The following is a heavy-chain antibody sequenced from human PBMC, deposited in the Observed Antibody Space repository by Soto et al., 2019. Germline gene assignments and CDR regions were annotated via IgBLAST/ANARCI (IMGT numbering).Heavy chain of an antibody. Sequence: SVKVSCKASGGTFSSYAISWVRQAPGQGLEWMGGIIPIFGTANYAQKFQGRVTITADESTSTAYMELSSLRSEDTAVYYCARDPNLTIFGVVISYYYYGMDVWGQGTTVTVSS. CDR2: IIPIFGTA. CDR3: ARDPNLTIFGVVISYYYYGMDV. V-gene: IGHV1-69*13. CDR1: GGTFSSYA. D-gene: IGHD3-3*01. J-gene: IGHJ6*02.